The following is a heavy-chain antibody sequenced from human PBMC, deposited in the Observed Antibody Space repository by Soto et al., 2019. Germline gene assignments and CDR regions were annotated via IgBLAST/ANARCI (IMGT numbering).Heavy chain of an antibody. CDR2: IKEDGSEK. D-gene: IGHD2-15*01. CDR3: ARRVTTPGSV. CDR1: GFTFSGYW. Sequence: EVLLVESGGGLVQPGGSLRLSCAASGFTFSGYWMVWVRQAPGKGLEWVASIKEDGSEKYYVDSVKGRFTISRDNAKNSLYLQMNSLRADDTAVYYCARRVTTPGSVWGQGTLVTVSS. J-gene: IGHJ4*02. V-gene: IGHV3-7*05.